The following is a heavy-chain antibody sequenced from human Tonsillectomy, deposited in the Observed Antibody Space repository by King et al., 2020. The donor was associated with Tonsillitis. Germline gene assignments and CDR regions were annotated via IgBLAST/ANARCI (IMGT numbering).Heavy chain of an antibody. CDR1: GGSISSSTYY. J-gene: IGHJ3*02. CDR3: ARHFDYADAFDI. Sequence: QLQESGPGLVKPSETLSLTCTVSGGSISSSTYYWGWIRQPPGKGLEWIGSMYYSGSAYYDLSLKSRVTFSVDASKNQFSLRLSSVTAADTAVYYCARHFDYADAFDIWGQGTMVTVSS. V-gene: IGHV4-39*07. CDR2: MYYSGSA. D-gene: IGHD3-9*01.